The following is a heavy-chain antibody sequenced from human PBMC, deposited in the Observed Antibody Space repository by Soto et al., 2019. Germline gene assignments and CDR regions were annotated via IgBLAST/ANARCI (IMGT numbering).Heavy chain of an antibody. Sequence: SVKVSCKASGGTFSSYTISLVRQAPGQGLEWMGRIIPILGIANYAQKFQGRVTITADKSTSTAYMELSSLRSEDTAVYYCAREYYYDSSGYYGAFDIWGQGTMVTVSS. J-gene: IGHJ3*02. CDR1: GGTFSSYT. D-gene: IGHD3-22*01. V-gene: IGHV1-69*04. CDR2: IIPILGIA. CDR3: AREYYYDSSGYYGAFDI.